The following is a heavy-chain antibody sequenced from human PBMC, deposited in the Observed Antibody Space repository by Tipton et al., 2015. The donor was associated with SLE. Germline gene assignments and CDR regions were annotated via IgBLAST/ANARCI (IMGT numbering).Heavy chain of an antibody. CDR2: INPNSGNT. J-gene: IGHJ5*02. V-gene: IGHV1-8*02. CDR1: GYTFTGYY. Sequence: QLVQSGAEVKKPGASVKVSCKASGYTFTGYYMHWVRQAPGQGLEWMGRINPNSGNTGYAQKFQGRVTMTRNTSISTAYMELSSLRSEDTAVYYCARGTIAARSWFDPWGQGTLVTVSS. D-gene: IGHD6-6*01. CDR3: ARGTIAARSWFDP.